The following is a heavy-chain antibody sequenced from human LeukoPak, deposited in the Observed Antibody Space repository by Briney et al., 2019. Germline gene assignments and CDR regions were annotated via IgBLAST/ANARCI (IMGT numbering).Heavy chain of an antibody. J-gene: IGHJ4*02. CDR3: AKDRLVGATNYFDY. Sequence: GESLRLSCAASGFTFSRYAMSWVRQAPGKGLEWVSAISGSGGSTYYADSVKGRFTISGDKSKNTLYLQMNSLRAEDSAVYYCAKDRLVGATNYFDYWGQGTLVTVSS. CDR1: GFTFSRYA. CDR2: ISGSGGST. D-gene: IGHD1-26*01. V-gene: IGHV3-23*01.